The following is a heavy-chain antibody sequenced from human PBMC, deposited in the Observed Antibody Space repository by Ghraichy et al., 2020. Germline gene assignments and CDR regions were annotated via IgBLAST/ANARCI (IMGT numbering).Heavy chain of an antibody. V-gene: IGHV3-15*01. CDR1: GFAFNDAW. CDR2: IKIERDGGTT. J-gene: IGHJ4*01. D-gene: IGHD4/OR15-4a*01. CDR3: SANSDYARVYFNF. Sequence: GGSLRLSCTVSGFAFNDAWMSWVRQAPGKGLEWIGRIKIERDGGTTDYAAPVKDRFTISRDDSKNIAYLQMDSLKTEDTAVYFCSANSDYARVYFNFWGHGTLVTVSS.